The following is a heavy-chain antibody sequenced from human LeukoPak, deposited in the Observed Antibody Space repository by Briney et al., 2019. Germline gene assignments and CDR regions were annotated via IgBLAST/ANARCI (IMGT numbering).Heavy chain of an antibody. CDR2: IKQDGSEK. CDR3: ARDSSGYFHWFDP. CDR1: GFTFSNYA. J-gene: IGHJ5*02. V-gene: IGHV3-7*01. Sequence: PGGSLRLSCAASGFTFSNYAMRWVRQAPGKGLEWVANIKQDGSEKYYVDSVKGRFTITRDNAKNSLYLQMNSLRAEDTAVYYCARDSSGYFHWFDPWGQGTLVTVSS. D-gene: IGHD3-22*01.